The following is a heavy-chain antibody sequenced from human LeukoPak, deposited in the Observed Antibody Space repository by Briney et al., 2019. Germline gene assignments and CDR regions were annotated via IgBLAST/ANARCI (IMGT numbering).Heavy chain of an antibody. J-gene: IGHJ4*02. CDR2: ISGSSIYI. V-gene: IGHV3-21*04. CDR1: GFTFSPYS. CDR3: ARALYDSSGYYFDY. D-gene: IGHD3-22*01. Sequence: TPGGSLRLSCAASGFTFSPYSMNWVRQAPGKGLEWVSSISGSSIYINYADSVKGRFTISSDNAKNSLYLQMNSLRAEDTAVYYCARALYDSSGYYFDYWGQGTLVTVSS.